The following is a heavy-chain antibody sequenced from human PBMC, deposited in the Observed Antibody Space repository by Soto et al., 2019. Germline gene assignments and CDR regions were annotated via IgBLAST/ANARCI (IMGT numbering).Heavy chain of an antibody. D-gene: IGHD3-3*01. Sequence: SLRLSCAASGFTFSSYSMNWVRQAPGKGLEWISYISTTSSSIYYADSVKGRFTISRDNAKNSLFLQMNSLRDEDTAVYYCARKGVAFDYWGQGALVAVSS. CDR2: ISTTSSSI. CDR1: GFTFSSYS. CDR3: ARKGVAFDY. J-gene: IGHJ4*02. V-gene: IGHV3-48*02.